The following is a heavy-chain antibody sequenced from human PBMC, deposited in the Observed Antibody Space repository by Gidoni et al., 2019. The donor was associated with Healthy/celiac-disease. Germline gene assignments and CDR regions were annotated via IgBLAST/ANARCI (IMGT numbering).Heavy chain of an antibody. D-gene: IGHD4-17*01. CDR3: AREMRRGDYSFGY. Sequence: QVQLVESGGGVVQPGRSLRLSCAASGFTFSSYGMHWVRQAPGKGLEWVAVIWYDGSNKYYADSVKGRFTISRDNSKNTLYLQMNSLRAEDTAVYYCAREMRRGDYSFGYWGQGTLVTVSS. V-gene: IGHV3-33*01. J-gene: IGHJ4*02. CDR1: GFTFSSYG. CDR2: IWYDGSNK.